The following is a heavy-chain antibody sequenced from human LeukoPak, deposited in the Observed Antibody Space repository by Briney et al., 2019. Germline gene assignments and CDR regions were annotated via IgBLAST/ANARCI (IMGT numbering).Heavy chain of an antibody. CDR1: GFTFSSYG. D-gene: IGHD3-3*01. V-gene: IGHV3-30*18. J-gene: IGHJ4*02. CDR2: ISYDGSNK. CDR3: AKDALRLYYDFWSASFDY. Sequence: PGRSLRLSCAASGFTFSSYGMHWVRQAPGKGLEWVAVISYDGSNKYYADSVKGRFTISRDNSKNTLYLQMNSLRAEDTAVYYCAKDALRLYYDFWSASFDYWGEGTLVSVSS.